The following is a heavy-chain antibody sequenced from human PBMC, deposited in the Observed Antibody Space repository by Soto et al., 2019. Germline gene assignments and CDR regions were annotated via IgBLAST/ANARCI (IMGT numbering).Heavy chain of an antibody. Sequence: GESLKISCKTSGYSFVAYWIGWVRQVPGQGLEWIGIINADDSETRYSPSFEGQATMSVDKSITTAYLQLKSLKASDSAIYYCALKRLGFCSRSACFSGYCDSWGQGTLVTVSS. V-gene: IGHV5-51*01. CDR2: INADDSET. CDR3: ALKRLGFCSRSACFSGYCDS. CDR1: GYSFVAYW. J-gene: IGHJ4*02. D-gene: IGHD6-13*01.